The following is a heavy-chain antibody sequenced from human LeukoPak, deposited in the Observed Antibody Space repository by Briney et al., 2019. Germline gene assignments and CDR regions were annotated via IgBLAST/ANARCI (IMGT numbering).Heavy chain of an antibody. V-gene: IGHV4-34*01. CDR2: INHSGST. CDR3: ARGGYYGSGSYYY. J-gene: IGHJ4*02. D-gene: IGHD3-10*01. Sequence: SETLSLTCAVYGGSFSGYYWSWIRQPPGKGLEWIGEINHSGSTNYNPSLKSRVTISVDTSKNQFSLKLSSVTAADTAVYYCARGGYYGSGSYYYWGQGTLVTVPS. CDR1: GGSFSGYY.